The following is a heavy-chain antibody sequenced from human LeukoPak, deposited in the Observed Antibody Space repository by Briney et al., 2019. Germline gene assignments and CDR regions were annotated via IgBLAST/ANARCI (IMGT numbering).Heavy chain of an antibody. CDR1: GFTFSRYS. CDR2: ISDTGYYI. J-gene: IGHJ4*02. D-gene: IGHD2-2*01. CDR3: ANHLACGSTTCPSFDS. Sequence: PGGSLRLSCAASGFTFSRYSMNGVRQAPGKGLEWVSSISDTGYYIYYADSVKGRFTISRDNAKNSLFLQMNNLRAEDTAVYYCANHLACGSTTCPSFDSWGQGTLVTVSS. V-gene: IGHV3-21*01.